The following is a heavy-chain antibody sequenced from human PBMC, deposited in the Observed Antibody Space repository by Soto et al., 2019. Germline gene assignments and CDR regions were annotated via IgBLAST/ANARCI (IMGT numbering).Heavy chain of an antibody. CDR2: INHSGST. Sequence: PSETLSLTCTVSGGSVSSGRYYWSWILQPPGKGLEWIGEINHSGSTNYNPFLKSRVTISVDTSKNQFSLKLSSVTAADTAVYYCARGQNQGDYGFDYWGQGTLVTVSS. CDR3: ARGQNQGDYGFDY. J-gene: IGHJ4*02. V-gene: IGHV4-39*07. CDR1: GGSVSSGRYY. D-gene: IGHD4-17*01.